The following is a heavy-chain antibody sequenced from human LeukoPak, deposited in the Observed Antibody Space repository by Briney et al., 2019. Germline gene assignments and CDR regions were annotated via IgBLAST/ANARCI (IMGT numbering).Heavy chain of an antibody. Sequence: SETLSLTCTVSGGSVSSGSYYWTWIRQPPGKGLEWIGYISYSGSTNYNPSLKSRVTISVDTSKNQFSLKLSSVTAADTAVYYCARGQGWIAAAGTRRLYWFDPWGQGTLVTVSS. V-gene: IGHV4-61*01. D-gene: IGHD6-13*01. CDR3: ARGQGWIAAAGTRRLYWFDP. CDR1: GGSVSSGSYY. J-gene: IGHJ5*02. CDR2: ISYSGST.